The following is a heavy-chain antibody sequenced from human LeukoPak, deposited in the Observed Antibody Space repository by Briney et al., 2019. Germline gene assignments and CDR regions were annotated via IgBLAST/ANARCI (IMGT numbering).Heavy chain of an antibody. V-gene: IGHV6-1*01. CDR2: TYYRSTWYN. D-gene: IGHD5-12*01. J-gene: IGHJ4*02. CDR1: GDSVSSNSAA. CDR3: ARGGSGRKWLRSYYFDY. Sequence: SQTLSLTCAISGDSVSSNSAAWIWIRQSPSRGLEWLGRTYYRSTWYNDYAVSVKSRITINPDTSKNQFSLQLNSVTPEDTAIYYCARGGSGRKWLRSYYFDYWGQGTLVTVSS.